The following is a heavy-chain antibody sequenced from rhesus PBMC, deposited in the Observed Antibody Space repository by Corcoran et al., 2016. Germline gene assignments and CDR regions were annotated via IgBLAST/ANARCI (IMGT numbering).Heavy chain of an antibody. V-gene: IGHV4S11*01. CDR1: GGSISSKY. Sequence: QVQLQESGPGLVKPLETLSLTCAVSGGSISSKYWSGIRQAPGKGLEWIGYIYGSGSSTNYNPSLKSRVTLSVDTSKNQLSLKLSSVTAADTAVYYCARLSTVDYWGQGVLVTVSS. J-gene: IGHJ4*01. CDR2: IYGSGSST. CDR3: ARLSTVDY. D-gene: IGHD2-15*01.